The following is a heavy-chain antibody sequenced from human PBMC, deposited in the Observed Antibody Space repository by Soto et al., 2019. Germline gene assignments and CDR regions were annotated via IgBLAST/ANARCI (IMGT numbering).Heavy chain of an antibody. CDR3: ARDRGSSGGSPRRGWFDP. Sequence: QVQLVQSGAEVKKPGSSVKVSCKASGGTFSSYAISWVRQAPGQGLEWMGGIIPIFGTANYAQKVQGRVTITADESTSTACMELRSLRSEDTAVYYWARDRGSSGGSPRRGWFDPWGQGTLVTVSS. V-gene: IGHV1-69*01. D-gene: IGHD6-19*01. CDR2: IIPIFGTA. J-gene: IGHJ5*02. CDR1: GGTFSSYA.